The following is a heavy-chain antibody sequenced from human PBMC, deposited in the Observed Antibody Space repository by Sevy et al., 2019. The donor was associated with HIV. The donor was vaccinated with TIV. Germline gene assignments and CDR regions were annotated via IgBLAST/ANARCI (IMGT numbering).Heavy chain of an antibody. CDR2: ISDSGYST. V-gene: IGHV3-23*01. Sequence: GGSLRLYCVASGFTFSTYAMNWVRQAPGKGLEWVSVISDSGYSTNYADFVKGRFTISRDNSKNTLYLQMNSLRAEDTAVYYCAKDWFYYYYGMDVWGQGTTVTVSS. CDR3: AKDWFYYYYGMDV. D-gene: IGHD3-10*01. J-gene: IGHJ6*02. CDR1: GFTFSTYA.